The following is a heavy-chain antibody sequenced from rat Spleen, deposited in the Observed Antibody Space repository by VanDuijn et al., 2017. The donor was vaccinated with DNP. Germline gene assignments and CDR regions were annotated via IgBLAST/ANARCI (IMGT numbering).Heavy chain of an antibody. CDR2: ISTGGGNT. Sequence: EVQLVESGGDLVQPGRSLKLSCVAFGFTFNNYWMTWIRQVPGKGLEWVASISTGGGNTYYRDSVKGRFTNSRDNAKSTLYLQMDSLRSEEAATYYCARVQLGYYALDAWGQGTSVTVSS. CDR3: ARVQLGYYALDA. D-gene: IGHD5-1*01. CDR1: GFTFNNYW. V-gene: IGHV5-31*01. J-gene: IGHJ4*01.